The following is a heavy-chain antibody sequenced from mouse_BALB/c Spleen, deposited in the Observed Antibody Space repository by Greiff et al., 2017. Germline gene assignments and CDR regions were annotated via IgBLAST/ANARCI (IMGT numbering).Heavy chain of an antibody. J-gene: IGHJ3*01. CDR3: ARDGYGSSYGAD. D-gene: IGHD1-1*01. CDR2: IDPANGNT. CDR1: GFNIKDTY. V-gene: IGHV14-3*02. Sequence: VQLTQSGAELVKPGASVKLSCTASGFNIKDTYMHWVKQRPEQGLEWIGRIDPANGNTKYDPKFQGKATITADTSSNTAYLQLSSLTSEDTAVYYWARDGYGSSYGADWGQGTLVTGSA.